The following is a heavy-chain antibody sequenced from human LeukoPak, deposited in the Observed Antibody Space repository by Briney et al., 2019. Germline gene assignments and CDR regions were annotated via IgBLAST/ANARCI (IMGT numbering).Heavy chain of an antibody. Sequence: PSETLSLTCTVSGASVSSASYWTWIRQPPGKGVEWIAHIYNGVNINYNPSLKSRVTISVDTSKNQFSLRLNSVTAADTAVYYCARSRTFNSGAFDPWGQGGLVTVSS. J-gene: IGHJ5*02. CDR1: GASVSSASY. D-gene: IGHD1-26*01. CDR2: IYNGVNI. V-gene: IGHV4-61*01. CDR3: ARSRTFNSGAFDP.